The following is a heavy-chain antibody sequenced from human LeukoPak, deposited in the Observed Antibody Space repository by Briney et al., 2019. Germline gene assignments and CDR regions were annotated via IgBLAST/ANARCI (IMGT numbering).Heavy chain of an antibody. J-gene: IGHJ4*02. CDR3: ASRDDYCSSTSCYDY. V-gene: IGHV1-69*05. D-gene: IGHD2-2*01. Sequence: SVKVSCKASGGTFSSYAISWVRQAPGQGLEWMGGIIPIFGTANYAQKFQGRVTITTDESTSTAYMELSSLRSEDTAVYYCASRDDYCSSTSCYDYWGQGTLVTVSS. CDR2: IIPIFGTA. CDR1: GGTFSSYA.